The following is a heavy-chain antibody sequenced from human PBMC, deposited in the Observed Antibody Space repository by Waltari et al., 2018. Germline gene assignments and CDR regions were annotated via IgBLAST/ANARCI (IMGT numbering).Heavy chain of an antibody. V-gene: IGHV5-51*01. CDR2: IYPGDSDT. CDR1: GYSFSIYW. D-gene: IGHD2-8*01. Sequence: EVQLVQSGAELKKPGESLKITCKGSGYSFSIYWIAWVRQMPGKGLEWMGIIYPGDSDTTDSPSFQGKVTISADKSISTAYLQWKSLKASDTAMYYCARLRGSRMATDTAYYYYMDVWGKGTTVTVS. CDR3: ARLRGSRMATDTAYYYYMDV. J-gene: IGHJ6*03.